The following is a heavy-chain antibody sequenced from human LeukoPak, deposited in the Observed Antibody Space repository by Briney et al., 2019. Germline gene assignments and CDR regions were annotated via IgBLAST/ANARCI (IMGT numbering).Heavy chain of an antibody. J-gene: IGHJ4*02. CDR3: ARQGRFVRMGCFDY. D-gene: IGHD2-8*01. CDR1: GFPFNGYT. Sequence: GRSLRLSCETSGFPFNGYTVHWVRQAPGKGLEWMAVISYDGTSENYADSVKGRFTIARDKSTNTVHLQMNSLTIDDTAVYYCARQGRFVRMGCFDYWGQGILVTVFS. CDR2: ISYDGTSE. V-gene: IGHV3-30*04.